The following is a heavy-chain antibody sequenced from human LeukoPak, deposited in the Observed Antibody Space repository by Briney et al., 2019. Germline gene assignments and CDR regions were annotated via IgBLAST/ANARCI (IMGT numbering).Heavy chain of an antibody. Sequence: GGSLRLSCAASGFTFSSYAMSWVRQAPGKGLEWVSAISGSGGSTYYADSVKGRFTISRDNSKNTLYLQMNSLRAEDTAVYYCAKEAPFYDFWSGYLGDKNPKSEVTSPSCYYGMDVWGQGTTVTVSS. J-gene: IGHJ6*02. V-gene: IGHV3-23*01. CDR1: GFTFSSYA. CDR2: ISGSGGST. D-gene: IGHD3-3*01. CDR3: AKEAPFYDFWSGYLGDKNPKSEVTSPSCYYGMDV.